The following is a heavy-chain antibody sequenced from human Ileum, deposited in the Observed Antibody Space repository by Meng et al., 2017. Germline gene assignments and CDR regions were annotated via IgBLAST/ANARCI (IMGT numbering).Heavy chain of an antibody. V-gene: IGHV3-66*04. CDR3: AGHTELDC. Sequence: EVQLVEFGGGLVQLGGSLRLSCAASEFTVSNNDMCWVRQAPGKGLEWVSLIYSGGNTKYADSVKGRFTISRDNSKNTLYLQMNSLRAEDTAVYYCAGHTELDCWGQGALVTVSS. CDR1: EFTVSNND. CDR2: IYSGGNT. J-gene: IGHJ4*02.